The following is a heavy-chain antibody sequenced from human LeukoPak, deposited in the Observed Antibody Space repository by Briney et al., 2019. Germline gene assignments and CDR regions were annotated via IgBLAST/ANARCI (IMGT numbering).Heavy chain of an antibody. Sequence: GGSLRLSCAASGFTFSNYGMNWVRQAPGKGLEWVSSISSTSAYIYYAASVKGRFTISRDNAKNSVSLQMNSLRAEDTAVYYCASYNLLLWFGEHWGQGTPVTVSS. V-gene: IGHV3-21*01. D-gene: IGHD3-10*01. J-gene: IGHJ4*02. CDR3: ASYNLLLWFGEH. CDR1: GFTFSNYG. CDR2: ISSTSAYI.